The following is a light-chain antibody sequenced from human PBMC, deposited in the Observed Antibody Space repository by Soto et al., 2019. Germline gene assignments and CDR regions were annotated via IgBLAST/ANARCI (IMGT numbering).Light chain of an antibody. Sequence: QPALTQPASVSGSPGQPITISCTGTSSDVGSFDSVAWYQHNPGKAPKLMIYDVSNRPSGVSSRFSGSKSGNTASLSISGLQTEDEANYYCSSFTTSSTLVFGTGTKLTVL. CDR2: DVS. V-gene: IGLV2-14*01. CDR3: SSFTTSSTLV. CDR1: SSDVGSFDS. J-gene: IGLJ1*01.